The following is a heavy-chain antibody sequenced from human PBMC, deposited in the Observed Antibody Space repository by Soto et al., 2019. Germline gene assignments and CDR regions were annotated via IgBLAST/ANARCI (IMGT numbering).Heavy chain of an antibody. CDR2: ISYDGSNK. CDR1: GFTFSSYA. J-gene: IGHJ6*02. V-gene: IGHV3-30-3*01. D-gene: IGHD1-1*01. Sequence: GGSLRLSCAASGFTFSSYAMSWVRQAPGKGLEWVAVISYDGSNKYYADSVKGRFTISRDNSKNTLYLQMNSLRAEDTAVYYCSRDLLRYNWNDFPYYYYGMDVWGQGTTVTVSS. CDR3: SRDLLRYNWNDFPYYYYGMDV.